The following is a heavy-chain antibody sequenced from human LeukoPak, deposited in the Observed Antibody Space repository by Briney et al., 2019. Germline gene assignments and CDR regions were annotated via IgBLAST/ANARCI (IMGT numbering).Heavy chain of an antibody. CDR2: INPSGGSP. V-gene: IGHV1-46*01. CDR3: ARDREGRDYFDY. D-gene: IGHD1-26*01. CDR1: GYSFTNYG. J-gene: IGHJ4*02. Sequence: ASVKVSCKVFGYSFTNYGISWVRQAPGQGLEWMGIINPSGGSPIYAQKFQGRVTMTRDTSTSTVYMELSSLRSEDTAVYYCARDREGRDYFDYWGQGTLVTVSS.